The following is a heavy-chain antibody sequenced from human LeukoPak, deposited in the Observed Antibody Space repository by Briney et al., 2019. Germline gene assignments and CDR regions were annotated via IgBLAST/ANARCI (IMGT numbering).Heavy chain of an antibody. CDR2: INHSGST. J-gene: IGHJ6*03. Sequence: PSETLSLTCAVYGGSFSGYYWSWIRQPPGKGLEWIGEINHSGSTNSNPTLKSRVTISVDTSKNQFSLKLSSVTAADTAVYYCAREGYHYDSSGYYYPSYYYYYMDVWGKGTTVTVSS. CDR3: AREGYHYDSSGYYYPSYYYYYMDV. V-gene: IGHV4-34*01. D-gene: IGHD3-22*01. CDR1: GGSFSGYY.